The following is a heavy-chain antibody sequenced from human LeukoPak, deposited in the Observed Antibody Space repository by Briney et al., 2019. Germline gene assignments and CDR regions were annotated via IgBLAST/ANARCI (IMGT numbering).Heavy chain of an antibody. J-gene: IGHJ4*02. CDR2: INHSGST. CDR3: ARARITIFGVVTQHDY. D-gene: IGHD3-3*01. Sequence: SETLSLTCAVYGGSFSGYYWSWIRQPPGKGLEWIGEINHSGSTNYNPSLKSRVTISVDTSKNQFSLKLSSVTAADTAAYYCARARITIFGVVTQHDYWGQGTLVTVSS. CDR1: GGSFSGYY. V-gene: IGHV4-34*01.